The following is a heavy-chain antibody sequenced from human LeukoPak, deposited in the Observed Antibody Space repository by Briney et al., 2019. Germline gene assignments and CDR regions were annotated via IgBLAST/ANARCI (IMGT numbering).Heavy chain of an antibody. CDR1: GFTFSTYS. Sequence: GGSLRLSCAASGFTFSTYSMSWIRQAPEKGLEWVSGIYGSGHDTFYADSVKGRFTISRDNSKNTLYLQMNSLRPEDTAVYYCARDRRRVVVVVAATADDHWGQGTLVTVSS. CDR2: IYGSGHDT. CDR3: ARDRRRVVVVVAATADDH. V-gene: IGHV3-23*01. D-gene: IGHD2-15*01. J-gene: IGHJ5*02.